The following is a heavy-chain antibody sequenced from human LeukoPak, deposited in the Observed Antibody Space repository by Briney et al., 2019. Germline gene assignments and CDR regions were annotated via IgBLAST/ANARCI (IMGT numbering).Heavy chain of an antibody. CDR3: ARVGQAGALWSDAFDI. CDR1: GYTFTAYY. J-gene: IGHJ3*02. Sequence: GASVKVSCKASGYTFTAYYMHWVRQAPGQGLEWMGWINPNSGGTNYAQKFQGRVTMTRDTSISTAYMELSRLRSDDTAVYYCARVGQAGALWSDAFDIWGQGTMVTVSS. D-gene: IGHD2-21*01. V-gene: IGHV1-2*02. CDR2: INPNSGGT.